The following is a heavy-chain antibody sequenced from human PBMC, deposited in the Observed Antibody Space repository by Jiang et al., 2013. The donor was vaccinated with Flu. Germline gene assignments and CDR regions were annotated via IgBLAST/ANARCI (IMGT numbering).Heavy chain of an antibody. J-gene: IGHJ3*02. Sequence: GLEWMGRIIPILGIANYAQKFQGRVTITADKSTSTAYMELSSLRSEDTAVYYCASAMIVVVINDAFDIWGQGTMVTVSS. D-gene: IGHD3-22*01. V-gene: IGHV1-69*02. CDR3: ASAMIVVVINDAFDI. CDR2: IIPILGIA.